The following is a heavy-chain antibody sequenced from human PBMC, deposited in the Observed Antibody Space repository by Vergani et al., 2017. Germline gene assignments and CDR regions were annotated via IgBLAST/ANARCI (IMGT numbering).Heavy chain of an antibody. J-gene: IGHJ4*02. CDR2: INSDGSST. V-gene: IGHV3-74*01. CDR3: NALRAVTTDPVDY. D-gene: IGHD4-11*01. CDR1: GFTFSSYW. Sequence: EVQLVESGGGLVQPGGSLRLSCAASGFTFSSYWMHWVRQAPGKGLVWVSRINSDGSSTSYADSVKGRFTISRDNAKNTLYLQMNSLRAEDTAVYYCNALRAVTTDPVDYWGQGTLVTVSS.